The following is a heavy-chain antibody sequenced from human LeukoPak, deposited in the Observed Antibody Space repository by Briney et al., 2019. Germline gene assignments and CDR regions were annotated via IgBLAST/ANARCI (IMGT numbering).Heavy chain of an antibody. CDR2: ISSSGSTI. D-gene: IGHD3-16*02. V-gene: IGHV3-11*01. CDR1: GFTFSDYY. CDR3: ASDYVWGSYRYTGAFDI. Sequence: GGSLRLSCAASGFTFSDYYMSWIRQAPGKGLEWVSYISSSGSTIYYADSVKGRFTISRDNAKNSLYLQMNSLRAEDTAVYYCASDYVWGSYRYTGAFDIWGQGTMVTVSS. J-gene: IGHJ3*02.